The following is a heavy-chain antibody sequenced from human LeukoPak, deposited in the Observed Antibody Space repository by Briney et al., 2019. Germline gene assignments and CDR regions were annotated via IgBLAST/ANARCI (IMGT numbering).Heavy chain of an antibody. CDR1: GFTFSSYA. J-gene: IGHJ4*02. V-gene: IGHV3-23*01. Sequence: GGSLRLSCAASGFTFSSYAMSWVRQAPGKGLEWVSAISGSGGSTYYADSVKGRFTISRDNSKNTLYLQMNSLRAEDTAVYYCAKDRWSSYYYDSSVYTCYCCGQASVVTVSS. CDR2: ISGSGGST. D-gene: IGHD3-22*01. CDR3: AKDRWSSYYYDSSVYTCYC.